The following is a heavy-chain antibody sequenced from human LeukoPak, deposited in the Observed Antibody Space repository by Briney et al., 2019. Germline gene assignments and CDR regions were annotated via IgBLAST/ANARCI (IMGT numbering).Heavy chain of an antibody. J-gene: IGHJ4*02. CDR1: GFIFSIYN. V-gene: IGHV3-23*01. Sequence: GGSLRLSCAASGFIFSIYNMSWVRQAPGKGLEWVSAISNNGGYTYYADSVQGRFTISRDNSKSTLCLQMNSLRAEDTAVYYCAKQLGYCSDGSCYFPYWGQGTLVTVSS. CDR3: AKQLGYCSDGSCYFPY. CDR2: ISNNGGYT. D-gene: IGHD2-15*01.